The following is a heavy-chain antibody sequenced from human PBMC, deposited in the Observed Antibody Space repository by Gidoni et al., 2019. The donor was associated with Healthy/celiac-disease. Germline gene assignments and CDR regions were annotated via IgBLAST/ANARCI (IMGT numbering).Heavy chain of an antibody. CDR3: AREVLVRGVIESYYYGMDV. J-gene: IGHJ6*02. CDR2: IYHSGST. V-gene: IGHV4-38-2*02. D-gene: IGHD3-10*01. CDR1: GYSISSGYY. Sequence: QVQLQESGPGLVQPSETLSLTCAVSGYSISSGYYWGWIRQPPGKGLEWIGSIYHSGSTYYNPSLKSRVTISVDTSKNQFSLKLSSVTAADTAVYYCAREVLVRGVIESYYYGMDVWGQGTTVTVSS.